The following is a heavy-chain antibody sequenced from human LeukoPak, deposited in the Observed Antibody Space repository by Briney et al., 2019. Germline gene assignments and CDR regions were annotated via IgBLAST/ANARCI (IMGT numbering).Heavy chain of an antibody. J-gene: IGHJ5*02. CDR3: AASRMLRNWFDP. D-gene: IGHD2-8*01. Sequence: PSETLSLTCTVSGGSISNYYWNWIRQPPGKGLEWIAYIYHSGSTNYNPSLKSRVTISVDTSKNQFSLKLSSVTAADTAVYYCAASRMLRNWFDPWGQGTLVTVSS. V-gene: IGHV4-59*08. CDR1: GGSISNYY. CDR2: IYHSGST.